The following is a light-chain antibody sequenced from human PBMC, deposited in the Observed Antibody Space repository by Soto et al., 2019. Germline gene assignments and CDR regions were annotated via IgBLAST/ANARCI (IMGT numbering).Light chain of an antibody. CDR3: QAYGCVTV. V-gene: IGKV1-27*01. J-gene: IGKJ3*01. CDR1: QDIRNF. CDR2: AAS. Sequence: DIQMTQSPTSLSASVGDRVTITCRASQDIRNFVAGYQQKPGNAPKLLIYAASTLQSWVPSRFSGNGSGTDLILTINSLQPEDVATYSCQAYGCVTVFRPG.